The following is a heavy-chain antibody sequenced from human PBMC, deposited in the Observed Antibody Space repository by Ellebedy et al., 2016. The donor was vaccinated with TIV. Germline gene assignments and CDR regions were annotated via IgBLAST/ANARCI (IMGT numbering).Heavy chain of an antibody. CDR2: IGAGSDT. CDR1: GFTFSRYD. V-gene: IGHV3-13*01. D-gene: IGHD2-21*01. CDR3: AKVGPSVWWYDMDV. Sequence: GESLKISCAASGFTFSRYDFHWVRQATGKGLEWVSAIGAGSDTYYEGSVKGRFTISRENAQNSLYLQMNNLRDGDTAVYYCAKVGPSVWWYDMDVWGKGTTVTVSS. J-gene: IGHJ6*04.